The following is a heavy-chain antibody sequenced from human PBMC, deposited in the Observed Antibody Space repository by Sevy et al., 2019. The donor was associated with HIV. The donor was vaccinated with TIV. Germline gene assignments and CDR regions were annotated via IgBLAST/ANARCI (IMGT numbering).Heavy chain of an antibody. V-gene: IGHV4-61*02. CDR1: GASISSGQYY. Sequence: QSQTLSLTCSVSGASISSGQYYWTWIRQPAGKGLEWIGRIFMTGSTNYNPSLMGRVTISEDSSRNQFSLKLSSVTAADTAVYYCAANLLYRRNYDFWGQGTRVTVSS. CDR3: AANLLYRRNYDF. CDR2: IFMTGST. D-gene: IGHD2-21*01. J-gene: IGHJ4*02.